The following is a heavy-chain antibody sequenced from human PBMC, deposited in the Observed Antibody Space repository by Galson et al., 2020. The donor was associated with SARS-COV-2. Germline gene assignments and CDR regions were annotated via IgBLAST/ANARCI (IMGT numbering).Heavy chain of an antibody. Sequence: ASVKVSCKVSGYTLTELSMHWVRQAPGKGLEWMGGFDPEDGETIYAQKFQGRVTMTEDTSTDTAYMELSSLRSEDTAVYYCATGPAVVSYGIHSSYYGMDIWGQGTTVPVP. J-gene: IGHJ6*02. CDR2: FDPEDGET. CDR3: ATGPAVVSYGIHSSYYGMDI. V-gene: IGHV1-24*01. D-gene: IGHD5-18*01. CDR1: GYTLTELS.